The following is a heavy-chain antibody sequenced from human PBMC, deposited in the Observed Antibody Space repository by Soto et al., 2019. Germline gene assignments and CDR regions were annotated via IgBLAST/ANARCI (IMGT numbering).Heavy chain of an antibody. Sequence: EVQMLESGGGLVQPGGSLRLSCVASGFTFSSYAMNWVRQAPGKGLEWVSAISTSGGNTYYADSGKGRFTISRDNSKNTLYLQMNSLRAEDTAVYYCAKRPIFGVVIITIYNGMDVWGQGTTVTVSS. J-gene: IGHJ6*02. D-gene: IGHD3-3*01. CDR1: GFTFSSYA. V-gene: IGHV3-23*01. CDR2: ISTSGGNT. CDR3: AKRPIFGVVIITIYNGMDV.